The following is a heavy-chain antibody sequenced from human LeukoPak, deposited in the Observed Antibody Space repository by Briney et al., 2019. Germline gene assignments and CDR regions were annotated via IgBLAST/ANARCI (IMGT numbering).Heavy chain of an antibody. D-gene: IGHD3-10*01. CDR2: VYHSGDT. CDR1: GASITGHY. Sequence: PSETLSLTCTVSGASITGHYWSWIRQPPGKGLEWIGEVYHSGDTNYNPSLRSRVTISADRSNNQFSLRLNSVTAADTAVFYCARGEQRGSGTVHFDFWGQGILVTVSS. CDR3: ARGEQRGSGTVHFDF. V-gene: IGHV4-34*01. J-gene: IGHJ4*02.